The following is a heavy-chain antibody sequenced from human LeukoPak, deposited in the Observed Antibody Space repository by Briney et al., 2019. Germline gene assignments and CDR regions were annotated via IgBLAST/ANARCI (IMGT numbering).Heavy chain of an antibody. Sequence: SETLSLTCAVYGGSFSGYYWSWIRQPPGKGLEWIGEINHSGSTNYNPSLKSRVTISVDTSKNQFSLKLSSVIAADTAVYYCARVRVTTNWFDPWGQGTLVTVSS. D-gene: IGHD4-17*01. CDR2: INHSGST. CDR1: GGSFSGYY. J-gene: IGHJ5*02. V-gene: IGHV4-34*01. CDR3: ARVRVTTNWFDP.